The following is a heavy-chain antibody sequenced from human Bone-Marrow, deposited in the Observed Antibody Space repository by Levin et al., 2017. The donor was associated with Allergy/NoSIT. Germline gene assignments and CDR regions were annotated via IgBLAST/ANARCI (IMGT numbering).Heavy chain of an antibody. V-gene: IGHV3-23*01. Sequence: QAGGSLRLSCAASGFSLQAPGKGLEWVSFVSGSGGSTYHAESVKGRFTISRENSKNTLYLEMNSLRAEDTAIYYCAKAGLEADYYDSSAYYRFDDWGQGALVTVSS. D-gene: IGHD3-22*01. J-gene: IGHJ4*02. CDR3: AKAGLEADYYDSSAYYRFDD. CDR1: GFSL. CDR2: VSGSGGST.